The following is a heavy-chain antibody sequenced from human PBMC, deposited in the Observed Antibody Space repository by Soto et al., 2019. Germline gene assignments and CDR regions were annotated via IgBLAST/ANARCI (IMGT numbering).Heavy chain of an antibody. V-gene: IGHV3-30*18. CDR3: AKEFHSWNYFDY. CDR2: ISYDGSNK. CDR1: GFTFNSSG. J-gene: IGHJ4*02. D-gene: IGHD1-20*01. Sequence: SGGSLRLSCAASGFTFNSSGMHWVRQAPGKGLEWVAVISYDGSNKFYADSVKGRFTISRDNFRNTLYLQMNSLRAEDTAVYYCAKEFHSWNYFDYWGQGTLVTVSS.